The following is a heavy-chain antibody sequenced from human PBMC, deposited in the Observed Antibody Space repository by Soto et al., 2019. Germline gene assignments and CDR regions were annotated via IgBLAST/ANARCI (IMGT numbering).Heavy chain of an antibody. CDR2: MNPNSGNT. D-gene: IGHD3-3*01. CDR1: GYTFTSYD. CDR3: ARTPLQYEFWRGYYYYYYGMEV. J-gene: IGHJ6*02. V-gene: IGHV1-8*01. Sequence: QVQLVQSGAEVKKPGASVKVSCKATGYTFTSYDINWVRQATGQGLEWMGWMNPNSGNTGYAQKFQGRVTMTRNTSMRTAYMELRSLRSEDTAVYYCARTPLQYEFWRGYYYYYYGMEVGGQGTKGTVSS.